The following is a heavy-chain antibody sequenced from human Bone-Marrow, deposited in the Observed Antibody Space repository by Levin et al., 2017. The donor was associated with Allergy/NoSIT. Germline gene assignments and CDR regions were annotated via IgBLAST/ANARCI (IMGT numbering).Heavy chain of an antibody. CDR1: GFTFDDYA. J-gene: IGHJ4*02. CDR3: AKDTRSSGYSRFDY. CDR2: ISWNSGSI. V-gene: IGHV3-9*01. Sequence: GGSLRLSCAASGFTFDDYAMHWVRQAPGKGLEWVSGISWNSGSIGYADSVKGRFTISRDNAKNSLYLQMNSLRAEDTALYYCAKDTRSSGYSRFDYWGQGTLVTVSS. D-gene: IGHD3-22*01.